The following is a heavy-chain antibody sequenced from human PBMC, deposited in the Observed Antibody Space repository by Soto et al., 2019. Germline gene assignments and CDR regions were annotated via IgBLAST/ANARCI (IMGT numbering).Heavy chain of an antibody. CDR1: GGSISSYY. D-gene: IGHD6-13*01. Sequence: SETLSLTCTVSGGSISSYYWSWIRQPPGKGLEWIGYIYYSGSTNYNPSLKSRVTISVDTSKNQFSLKLSSVTAADTAVYYCATKTGAAAGLGHYGMDVWGRGTTVTVSS. J-gene: IGHJ6*02. CDR3: ATKTGAAAGLGHYGMDV. CDR2: IYYSGST. V-gene: IGHV4-59*01.